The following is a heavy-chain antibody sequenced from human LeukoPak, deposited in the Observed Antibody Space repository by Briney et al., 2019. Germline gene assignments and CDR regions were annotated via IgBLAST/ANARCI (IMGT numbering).Heavy chain of an antibody. Sequence: SETLSLTCTVSGGSISSYYWSWIRQPPGKGLEWIGYIYYSGSTNYNPSLKSRVTISVDTSKNQFSLKLSSVTAADTAVYYCARDVRNRVGLNYYHQYMDVWGIGTTVTVSS. D-gene: IGHD1-26*01. CDR2: IYYSGST. V-gene: IGHV4-59*01. CDR1: GGSISSYY. CDR3: ARDVRNRVGLNYYHQYMDV. J-gene: IGHJ6*03.